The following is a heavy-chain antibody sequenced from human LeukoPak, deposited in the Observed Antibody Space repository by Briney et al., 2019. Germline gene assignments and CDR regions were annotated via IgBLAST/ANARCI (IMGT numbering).Heavy chain of an antibody. CDR2: ISASNGNT. V-gene: IGHV1-18*01. D-gene: IGHD1-14*01. CDR3: ARDKGTLGRVDYYYYYGMDV. J-gene: IGHJ6*02. CDR1: GYTFTSYG. Sequence: ASVKVSCKASGYTFTSYGISWVRQAPGQELEGMGWISASNGNTNYAQKLQGRVTMTTDTSTSTAYMALRSLRSDDTAVYYCARDKGTLGRVDYYYYYGMDVWGQGTTVTVSS.